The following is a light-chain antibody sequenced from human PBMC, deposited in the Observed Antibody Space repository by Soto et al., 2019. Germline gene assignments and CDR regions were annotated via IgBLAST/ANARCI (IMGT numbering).Light chain of an antibody. Sequence: DIQMTQSPSTLAASVGDRVTITCRASQNINRWLAWYQQKPGKAPKVLIYDASSLESGVPSRFRGSGSGTEFPLTITSLQPDDFATYYCQQYDGYFGPGTKVDFK. CDR1: QNINRW. CDR3: QQYDGY. V-gene: IGKV1-5*01. CDR2: DAS. J-gene: IGKJ3*01.